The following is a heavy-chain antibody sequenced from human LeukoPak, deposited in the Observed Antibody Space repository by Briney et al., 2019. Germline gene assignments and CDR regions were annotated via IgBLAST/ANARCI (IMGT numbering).Heavy chain of an antibody. CDR2: INPSGGST. V-gene: IGHV1-46*03. J-gene: IGHJ5*02. D-gene: IGHD1-1*01. Sequence: GASVKVSCKASGYTFTSYHMHWVRQAPGQGLEWMGIINPSGGSTSYAQKFQGRVTMTRDTSTSTVYMELSSLRSEDTAVYYCARDTAGTYSWNWFDPWGQGTLVTVSS. CDR3: ARDTAGTYSWNWFDP. CDR1: GYTFTSYH.